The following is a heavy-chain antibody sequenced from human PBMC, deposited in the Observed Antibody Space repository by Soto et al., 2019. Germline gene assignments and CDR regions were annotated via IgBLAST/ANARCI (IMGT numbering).Heavy chain of an antibody. CDR1: GGSITDNY. CDR3: ARGIEGWYQGRYYYGMDV. D-gene: IGHD6-19*01. V-gene: IGHV4-59*01. CDR2: ISYSGST. Sequence: SETLSLTCTVSGGSITDNYWSWIRQPPGKGLEWIGYISYSGSTNYNPSLKSRVTISVDTSKNQFSLKLSSVTAADTAVYYCARGIEGWYQGRYYYGMDVWGQGTTVTVSS. J-gene: IGHJ6*02.